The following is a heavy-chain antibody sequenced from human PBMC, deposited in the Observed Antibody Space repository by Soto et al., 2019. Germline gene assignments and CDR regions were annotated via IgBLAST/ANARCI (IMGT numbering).Heavy chain of an antibody. D-gene: IGHD2-15*01. V-gene: IGHV4-31*03. Sequence: SETLSLTCTVSGGSISSGGYYWSWIRQHPGKGLEWIGYIYYSGSTYYNPSLKSRVTISVDTSKNQFSLKLSSVTAADTAVYYCARDPGRSYYYGMDVWGQGTTVTVSS. CDR2: IYYSGST. J-gene: IGHJ6*02. CDR3: ARDPGRSYYYGMDV. CDR1: GGSISSGGYY.